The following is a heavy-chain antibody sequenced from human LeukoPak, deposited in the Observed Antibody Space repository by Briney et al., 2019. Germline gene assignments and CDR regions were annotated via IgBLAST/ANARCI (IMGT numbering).Heavy chain of an antibody. CDR3: ARARLYYSSSGWDMDV. D-gene: IGHD6-6*01. CDR2: ISGSGANT. V-gene: IGHV3-23*01. J-gene: IGHJ6*03. Sequence: PGGSLRLSCAASGFTFTTYAMSWVRQAPGKGLEWVSAISGSGANTYYSDSVKGRFTISRDNSKDTLYLQMNSLRAEDTAVYYCARARLYYSSSGWDMDVWGKGTTVTVSS. CDR1: GFTFTTYA.